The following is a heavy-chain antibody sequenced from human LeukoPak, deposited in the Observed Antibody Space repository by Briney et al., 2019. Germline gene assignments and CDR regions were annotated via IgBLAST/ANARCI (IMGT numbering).Heavy chain of an antibody. V-gene: IGHV3-23*01. Sequence: GGSLRLSCAASGFTFSSYAMNWVRQAPGKGLEWVSAISGSGGSTYYADSVKGRFTISRDDSKNTLYLQMNSLRAEDTAVYYCAKDERYFDGIDYWGQGTLVTVSS. CDR3: AKDERYFDGIDY. CDR2: ISGSGGST. J-gene: IGHJ4*02. CDR1: GFTFSSYA. D-gene: IGHD3-9*01.